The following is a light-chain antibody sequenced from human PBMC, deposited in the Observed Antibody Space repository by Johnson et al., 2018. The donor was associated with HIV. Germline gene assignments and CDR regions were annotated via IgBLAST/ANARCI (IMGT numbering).Light chain of an antibody. Sequence: QSLLTQPPSVSAAPGQKVTISCSGSSSNIGNNYVSWYQQLPGTAPKLLIYENNKRPSGIPDRFSGSKSGTSATLGITGLQTGDEADYYCGTWDSRRGVFGTGTKVTVL. J-gene: IGLJ1*01. CDR2: ENN. CDR1: SSNIGNNY. CDR3: GTWDSRRGV. V-gene: IGLV1-51*02.